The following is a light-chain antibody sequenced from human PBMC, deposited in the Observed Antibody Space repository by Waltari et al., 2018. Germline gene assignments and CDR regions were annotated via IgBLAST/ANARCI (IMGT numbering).Light chain of an antibody. V-gene: IGKV1-5*03. CDR3: QQYDNYSLGT. J-gene: IGKJ4*01. CDR1: QTISSW. CDR2: KAT. Sequence: DIQITQSHSTLSASVGDRVTITCRDRQTISSWLGGYQQKQGKAPKRLFYKATSLQSGAPSWFSGSGSVTDVTLTISSLQPDDFATYYCQQYDNYSLGTFGGGTKVEIK.